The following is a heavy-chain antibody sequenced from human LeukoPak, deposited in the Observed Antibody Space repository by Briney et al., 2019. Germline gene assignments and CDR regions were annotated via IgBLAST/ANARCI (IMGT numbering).Heavy chain of an antibody. CDR1: GGSISSGGYY. V-gene: IGHV4-30-2*01. CDR3: ARECGGDCYYAFDI. Sequence: SETLSLTCAVSGGSISSGGYYWSWIRQPPGKGLEWIVYIYHSGSTYYNPSLKSRVTISVDRSKNQFSLKLSSVTAADTAVYYCARECGGDCYYAFDIWGQGTMVTVSS. D-gene: IGHD2-21*02. CDR2: IYHSGST. J-gene: IGHJ3*02.